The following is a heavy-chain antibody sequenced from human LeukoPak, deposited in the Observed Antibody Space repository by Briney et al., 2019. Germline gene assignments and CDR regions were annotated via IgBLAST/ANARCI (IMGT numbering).Heavy chain of an antibody. CDR1: GYTFTGYY. D-gene: IGHD5-18*01. J-gene: IGHJ3*02. V-gene: IGHV1-2*02. CDR3: ARARGYSYAYDAFDI. Sequence: ASVKVSCKASGYTFTGYYMHWVRQAPGQGLEWMGWINPNSGGTNYAQKFQGRVTMTRDTSISTAYMELSRLRSDDTAVYYSARARGYSYAYDAFDIWGQGTMVTVSS. CDR2: INPNSGGT.